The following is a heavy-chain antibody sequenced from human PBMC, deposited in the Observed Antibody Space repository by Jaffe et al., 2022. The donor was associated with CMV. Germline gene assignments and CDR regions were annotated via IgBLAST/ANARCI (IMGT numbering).Heavy chain of an antibody. CDR2: LYSGGSP. CDR3: ARVYGGVKGTIDY. D-gene: IGHD2-8*02. J-gene: IGHJ4*02. Sequence: EVQLVESGGGLVQPGGSLRLSCAASGFSVSTLFMAWVRQAPGKGLDCVSVLYSGGSPYYAASVKGRFTISRDNSKNTLYLQMNSLRVEDTAVYYCARVYGGVKGTIDYWGQGTLVTVSS. CDR1: GFSVSTLF. V-gene: IGHV3-66*01.